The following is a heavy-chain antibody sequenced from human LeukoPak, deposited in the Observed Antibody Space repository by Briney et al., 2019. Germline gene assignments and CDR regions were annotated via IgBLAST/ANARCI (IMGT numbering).Heavy chain of an antibody. CDR3: ARGRDSGYDSYYGMDV. CDR2: VIPIFGTA. Sequence: SVKVSCKASGGTFSSYAISWVRQAPGQGLEWMGGVIPIFGTANYAQKFQGRVTITADESTSTAYMELSSLRSEDTAVYYCARGRDSGYDSYYGMDVWGQGTTVTVSS. J-gene: IGHJ6*02. V-gene: IGHV1-69*13. D-gene: IGHD5-12*01. CDR1: GGTFSSYA.